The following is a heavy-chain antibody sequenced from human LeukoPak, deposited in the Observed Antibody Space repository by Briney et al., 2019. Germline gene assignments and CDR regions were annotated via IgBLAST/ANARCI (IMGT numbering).Heavy chain of an antibody. J-gene: IGHJ4*02. V-gene: IGHV3-23*01. D-gene: IGHD3-3*01. Sequence: GGSLRLSCAASGLAFSSYAMSWVRQAPGKGLEWVSTISVASNTFYADSVMGRFPISRDNSRNTVYLQITSRRADVSDVYNCADYGVSGVRNNFYCGEGTLVTLSS. CDR2: ISVASNT. CDR3: ADYGVSGVRNNFY. CDR1: GLAFSSYA.